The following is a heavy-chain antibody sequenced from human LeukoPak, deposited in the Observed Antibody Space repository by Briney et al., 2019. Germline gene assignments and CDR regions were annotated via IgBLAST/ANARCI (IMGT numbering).Heavy chain of an antibody. CDR2: IYPGDSDT. CDR3: ARGDNSGWYFFDY. Sequence: GESLKISCKASGYSFTSHWIGWVRQMPGKGLKWMGIIYPGDSDTRYSPSFQGQVTISADKSISTAYLQWSTLQAPDTAMYYCARGDNSGWYFFDYWGQGTLVTVSS. J-gene: IGHJ4*02. CDR1: GYSFTSHW. D-gene: IGHD6-19*01. V-gene: IGHV5-51*01.